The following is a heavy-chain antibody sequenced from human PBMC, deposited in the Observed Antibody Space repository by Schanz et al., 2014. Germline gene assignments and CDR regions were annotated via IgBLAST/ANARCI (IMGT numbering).Heavy chain of an antibody. CDR3: ARDSLRGATGGYGMDV. V-gene: IGHV4-61*02. CDR1: GGSIRSGTYY. Sequence: QVQLQESGPGLVKPSQTLSLTCTVSGGSIRSGTYYWSWIRQPAGKALEWVGCVFPNGITNYNPSLKSRVPISLDTSKNQFSLTLTSLTAADTAVYYCARDSLRGATGGYGMDVWGQGTTVTVSS. J-gene: IGHJ6*02. CDR2: VFPNGIT. D-gene: IGHD2-8*02.